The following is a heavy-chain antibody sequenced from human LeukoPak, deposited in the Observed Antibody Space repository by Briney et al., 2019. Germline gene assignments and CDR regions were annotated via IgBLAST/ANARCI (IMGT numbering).Heavy chain of an antibody. V-gene: IGHV3-74*01. CDR1: GFIFSSYA. Sequence: PGGSLRLSCAASGFIFSSYAMGWVRQAAGKGLVWVSRINSDGSSTSYADSVKGRFTISRDNAKNTLYLQMNSLRAEDTAVYYCARGWDSSGYRGANYWGQGTLVTVSS. D-gene: IGHD3-22*01. CDR2: INSDGSST. CDR3: ARGWDSSGYRGANY. J-gene: IGHJ4*02.